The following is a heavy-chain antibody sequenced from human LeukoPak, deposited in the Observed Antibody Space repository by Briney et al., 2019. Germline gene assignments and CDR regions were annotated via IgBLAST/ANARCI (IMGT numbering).Heavy chain of an antibody. CDR2: IYHSGST. D-gene: IGHD2-2*01. J-gene: IGHJ4*02. V-gene: IGHV4-38-2*01. Sequence: SVTLSLTCAVSGYSISSGYYWGWIRQPPGKGLEWIGSIYHSGSTYYNPSLKSRVTISVDTSKNQFSLKLSSVTAADTAVYYCARVGGYCSSTSCYVSGMTDYWGQGTLVTVSS. CDR1: GYSISSGYY. CDR3: ARVGGYCSSTSCYVSGMTDY.